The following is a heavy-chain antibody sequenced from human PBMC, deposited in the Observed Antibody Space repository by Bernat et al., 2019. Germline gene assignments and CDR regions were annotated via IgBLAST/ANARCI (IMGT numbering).Heavy chain of an antibody. CDR3: ARDIVGSAGTSFDY. V-gene: IGHV3-33*08. CDR2: IWYDGSNK. D-gene: IGHD6-19*01. J-gene: IGHJ4*02. Sequence: VQLVESGGGLVQPGGSLKLSCAASGFTFSGSAMHWVRQAPGKGLEWVAVIWYDGSNKYYADSVKGRFTISRDNSKNTLYLQMNSLRAEDTAVYYCARDIVGSAGTSFDYWGQGTLVTVSS. CDR1: GFTFSGSA.